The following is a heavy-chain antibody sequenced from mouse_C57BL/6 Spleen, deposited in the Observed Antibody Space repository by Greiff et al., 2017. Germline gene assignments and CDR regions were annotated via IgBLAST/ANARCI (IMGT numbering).Heavy chain of an antibody. CDR1: GFTFSDYG. J-gene: IGHJ4*01. V-gene: IGHV5-17*01. CDR3: ARQLRLSEDAMDY. CDR2: ISSGSSTN. Sequence: EVQRVESGGGLVKPGGSLTLSCAASGFTFSDYGMHWVRQAPEKGLEWVAYISSGSSTNYYADTVKGRFTISRDNAKSTLFLQMTSLRSEDTAMYYCARQLRLSEDAMDYWGQGTSVTVSS. D-gene: IGHD3-2*02.